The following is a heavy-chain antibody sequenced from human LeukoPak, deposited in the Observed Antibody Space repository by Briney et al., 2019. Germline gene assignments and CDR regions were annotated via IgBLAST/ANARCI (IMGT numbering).Heavy chain of an antibody. Sequence: ASVKVSCKAPGYTFTGYYMHWVRQAPGQGLEWMGWINPNSGGTNYAQKFQGRVTMTRDTSISTAYMELSRLRSDDTAVYYCARDYSGSYFGWFDPWGQGTLVTVSS. CDR2: INPNSGGT. J-gene: IGHJ5*02. CDR3: ARDYSGSYFGWFDP. CDR1: GYTFTGYY. D-gene: IGHD1-26*01. V-gene: IGHV1-2*02.